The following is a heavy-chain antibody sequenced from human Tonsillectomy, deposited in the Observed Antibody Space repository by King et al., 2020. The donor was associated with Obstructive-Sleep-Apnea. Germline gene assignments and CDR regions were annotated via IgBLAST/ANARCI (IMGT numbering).Heavy chain of an antibody. CDR1: GFTFSSYA. J-gene: IGHJ4*02. Sequence: QLVQSGGGVVQPGRSLRLSCAASGFTFSSYAMHWVRQAPGKGLEWVAGISYDGSNKYYADSVKGRFTISRDNSKNTLYLQMNSLRAEDTAVYYCARDRRWLQLEATRTDYWGQGTLVTVSS. CDR2: ISYDGSNK. CDR3: ARDRRWLQLEATRTDY. V-gene: IGHV3-30*04. D-gene: IGHD5-24*01.